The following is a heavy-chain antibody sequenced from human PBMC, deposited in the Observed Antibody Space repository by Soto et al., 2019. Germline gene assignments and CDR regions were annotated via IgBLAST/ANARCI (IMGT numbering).Heavy chain of an antibody. Sequence: GGSLRLSXVASRFSFSSYEMSWVRQAAGKGLEWVSRVSLTGDRTNYAGSVKGRFTVSRDNFKNTLYLEMDGLRPEDTAIYYCARGGGYCTPTSCAIDSWGRGTPVTVSS. CDR1: RFSFSSYE. CDR3: ARGGGYCTPTSCAIDS. CDR2: VSLTGDRT. D-gene: IGHD2-8*01. V-gene: IGHV3-23*01. J-gene: IGHJ4*02.